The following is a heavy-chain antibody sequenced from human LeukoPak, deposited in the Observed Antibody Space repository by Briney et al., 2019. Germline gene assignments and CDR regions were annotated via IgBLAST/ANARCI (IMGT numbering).Heavy chain of an antibody. Sequence: ASVKVSCKASGYTFTSYGISWVRQAPGQGLEWMGWISAYNGNTNYAQKLQGRVTMTTDTSTCTAYMELRSLRSDDTAVYYCAREVYDFWSGYYFDYWGQGTLVTVSS. CDR2: ISAYNGNT. D-gene: IGHD3-3*01. J-gene: IGHJ4*02. V-gene: IGHV1-18*01. CDR3: AREVYDFWSGYYFDY. CDR1: GYTFTSYG.